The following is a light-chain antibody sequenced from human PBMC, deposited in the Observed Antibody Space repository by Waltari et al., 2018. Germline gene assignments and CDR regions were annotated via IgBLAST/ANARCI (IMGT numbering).Light chain of an antibody. CDR1: QRVLYSHNNKNY. CDR2: VAS. J-gene: IGKJ1*01. V-gene: IGKV4-1*01. Sequence: DIVMTQSPDSLAVSLGERATINCKSSQRVLYSHNNKNYLGWYQQKPGQPPKLIIYVASLRGSGVPDRFSGSGSGTDFTLTISSLQAEDVAVYYCQQYFGGPTFGQGTKVEIK. CDR3: QQYFGGPT.